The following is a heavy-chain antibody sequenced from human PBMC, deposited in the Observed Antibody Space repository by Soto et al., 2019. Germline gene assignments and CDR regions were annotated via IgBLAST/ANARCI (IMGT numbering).Heavy chain of an antibody. J-gene: IGHJ4*02. Sequence: GGSLRLSCSASGFTFSSYGMHWVRQAPGKGLEWVSAISSNGGSKYYADSVKGRFTISRDNSKNTLYLQMRSVRAEDTDVYACVNAMESGYFLSCFDYWGQGTLVTVSS. CDR2: ISSNGGSK. CDR3: VNAMESGYFLSCFDY. V-gene: IGHV3-64D*08. CDR1: GFTFSSYG. D-gene: IGHD5-12*01.